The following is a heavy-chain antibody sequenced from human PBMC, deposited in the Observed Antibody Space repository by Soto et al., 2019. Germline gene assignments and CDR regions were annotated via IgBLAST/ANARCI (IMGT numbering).Heavy chain of an antibody. D-gene: IGHD5-12*01. CDR1: VFSITSYP. J-gene: IGHJ4*02. CDR3: PRDRRDGYKRYFDY. V-gene: IGHV4-59*01. CDR2: ISFSGPT. Sequence: LSLTCTVSVFSITSYPCTLIRQTPGKGLDWIGSISFSGPTYSTPSLKGRAALSVDTSENHLSLTLNSVTSADTAVYFCPRDRRDGYKRYFDYWGQGTPVTVSS.